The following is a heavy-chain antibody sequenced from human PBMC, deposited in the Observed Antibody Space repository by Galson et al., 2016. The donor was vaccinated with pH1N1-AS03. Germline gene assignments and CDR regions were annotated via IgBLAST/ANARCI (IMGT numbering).Heavy chain of an antibody. CDR2: IHPNDGVT. J-gene: IGHJ6*02. CDR3: ARDPRRPCKSATCATTVYFGMDV. V-gene: IGHV1-2*04. D-gene: IGHD2/OR15-2a*01. Sequence: SVKVSCKASGYTFTDFSINWVRQAPGQGLEWMGWIHPNDGVTNYAQKFQAWVTMTRDTSSSTAYLELTGLKSDDTAVYYCARDPRRPCKSATCATTVYFGMDVWGQGTTVIVSS. CDR1: GYTFTDFS.